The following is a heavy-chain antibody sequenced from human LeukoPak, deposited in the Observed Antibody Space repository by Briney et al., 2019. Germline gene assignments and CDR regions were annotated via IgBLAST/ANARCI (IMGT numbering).Heavy chain of an antibody. V-gene: IGHV3-23*01. CDR3: AKMKGHPLPKYYMDV. D-gene: IGHD1-26*01. Sequence: PGGALRLACAASGYTFSGFAMRWVRRTQGKGLEWVSGISGSGDKTLYADSVKGRFTISRDNSKNTLYLEMNSLRAEDTAIYYCAKMKGHPLPKYYMDVWGQGTTVTVSS. CDR1: GYTFSGFA. CDR2: ISGSGDKT. J-gene: IGHJ6*01.